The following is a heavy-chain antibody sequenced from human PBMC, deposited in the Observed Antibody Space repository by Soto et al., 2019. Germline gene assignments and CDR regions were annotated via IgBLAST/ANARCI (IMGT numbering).Heavy chain of an antibody. CDR2: ISSSSSYI. Sequence: EVQLVESGGGLVKPGGSLRLSCAASGFTFSSYSMNWVRQAPGKGLEWVSSISSSSSYIYYADSVKGRFTISRDNAKNSLYLQMNSLRAEDTAVYYCARIGVPYYYYHMDVWGKGTTVTVSS. V-gene: IGHV3-21*01. CDR3: ARIGVPYYYYHMDV. D-gene: IGHD3-3*01. J-gene: IGHJ6*03. CDR1: GFTFSSYS.